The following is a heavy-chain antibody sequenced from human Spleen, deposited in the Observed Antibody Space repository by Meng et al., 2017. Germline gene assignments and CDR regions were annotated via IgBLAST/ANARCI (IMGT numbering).Heavy chain of an antibody. CDR1: GGSFSGYY. Sequence: SETLSLTCAVYGGSFSGYYWSWIRQPPGKGLEWIGEINHSGSTNYNPSLKRRVTISVDTSKNQFSLKLSSVTAADSAVYYCARDPPYDIGDIDPWGQGTLVTVSS. V-gene: IGHV4-34*01. CDR2: INHSGST. J-gene: IGHJ5*02. D-gene: IGHD3-9*01. CDR3: ARDPPYDIGDIDP.